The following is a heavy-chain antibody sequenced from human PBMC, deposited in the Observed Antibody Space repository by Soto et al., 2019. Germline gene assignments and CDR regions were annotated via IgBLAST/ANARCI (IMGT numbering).Heavy chain of an antibody. J-gene: IGHJ4*02. Sequence: SETLSLTCAVYGGSFSGYYWSWIRQPPGKGLEWIGEINHSGSTNYNPSLKSRVTISVDTSKNQFSLKLSSVTAADTAVYYCARGDSSGWYGGGAFFDYWGKGTLVTVSS. CDR3: ARGDSSGWYGGGAFFDY. CDR1: GGSFSGYY. D-gene: IGHD6-19*01. V-gene: IGHV4-34*01. CDR2: INHSGST.